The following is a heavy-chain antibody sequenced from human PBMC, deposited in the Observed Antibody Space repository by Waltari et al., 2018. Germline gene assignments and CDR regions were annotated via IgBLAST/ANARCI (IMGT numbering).Heavy chain of an antibody. CDR1: GGSISSSSYY. J-gene: IGHJ4*02. D-gene: IGHD6-6*01. Sequence: QLQLPESGPGLVKPSETLSLTCTVSGGSISSSSYYWGWIRQPPGKGLECLATIYYSGNTFYNPSIKSRATLSIDTSKNQFSLKLSSVTAADTAVYYCAREPSSEMGFDYWGQGTLVSVSS. CDR3: AREPSSEMGFDY. CDR2: IYYSGNT. V-gene: IGHV4-39*07.